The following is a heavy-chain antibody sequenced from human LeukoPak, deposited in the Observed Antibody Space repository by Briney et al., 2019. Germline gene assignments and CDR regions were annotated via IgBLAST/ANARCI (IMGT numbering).Heavy chain of an antibody. J-gene: IGHJ3*02. CDR2: ISGSGGST. Sequence: GGSLRLSCAASGFTFSSYGMTWVRQAPGKGLEWVSGISGSGGSTYYADSVKGRFTISRDNSKNTLYLQMNSLRAEDTAVYYCAKSYPVVESGPDAFDIWGQGTMVTVSS. CDR3: AKSYPVVESGPDAFDI. CDR1: GFTFSSYG. V-gene: IGHV3-23*01. D-gene: IGHD2-15*01.